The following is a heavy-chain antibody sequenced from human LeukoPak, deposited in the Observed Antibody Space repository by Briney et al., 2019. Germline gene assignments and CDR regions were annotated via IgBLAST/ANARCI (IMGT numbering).Heavy chain of an antibody. CDR1: GGTFSSYA. J-gene: IGHJ4*02. CDR3: ARVGVERAAAGTLFDY. CDR2: IIPILGIA. D-gene: IGHD6-13*01. Sequence: SVKVSCKASGGTFSSYAISWVRQAPGQGLEWMGRIIPILGIANYAQKFQGRVTITADKSTSTAYMELSSLRSEDTAAYYCARVGVERAAAGTLFDYWGQGTLVTVSS. V-gene: IGHV1-69*04.